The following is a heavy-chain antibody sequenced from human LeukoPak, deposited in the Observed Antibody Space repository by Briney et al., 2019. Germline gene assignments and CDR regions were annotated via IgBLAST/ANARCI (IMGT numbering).Heavy chain of an antibody. V-gene: IGHV4-59*01. D-gene: IGHD3-22*01. CDR1: GGSISGYY. Sequence: KPSETLSLTCTVSGGSISGYYWTWIRQPQGKGLEWIGYIYYSGSTNYNPSLKNRVTISVDTSKNQFSLRLSSVTAADTAVYYCARHRYYYDSSGYYYQPWGQGTLVTVSS. CDR2: IYYSGST. CDR3: ARHRYYYDSSGYYYQP. J-gene: IGHJ5*02.